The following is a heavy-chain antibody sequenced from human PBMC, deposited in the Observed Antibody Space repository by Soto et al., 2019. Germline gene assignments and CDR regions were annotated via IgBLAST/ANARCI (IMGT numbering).Heavy chain of an antibody. CDR3: ARRGGVGATTYDY. CDR2: IYYSGST. CDR1: GFSISSSSYY. D-gene: IGHD1-26*01. V-gene: IGHV4-39*01. Sequence: PSETLSLTCTVSGFSISSSSYYWGWIRQPPGKGLEWIGSIYYSGSTYYNPSLKSRVTISVDTSKNQFSLKLSSVTAADTAVYYCARRGGVGATTYDYWGQGTLVTVSS. J-gene: IGHJ4*02.